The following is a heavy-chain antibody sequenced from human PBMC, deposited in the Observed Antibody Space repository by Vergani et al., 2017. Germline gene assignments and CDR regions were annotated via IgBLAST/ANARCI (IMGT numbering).Heavy chain of an antibody. D-gene: IGHD3-10*01. J-gene: IGHJ3*02. CDR1: GYTFIDYN. CDR3: VCAWFEESPGAFDI. Sequence: QVQLVQSGAEVKKPGASVKVSCKASGYTFIDYNMHWVRQAPGQGLEWMGRINPNSGGTNYAQKFKGRVTMTRDTSITTAYMEMSRLRSDDTAMYYCVCAWFEESPGAFDIWGQGTMVTVSS. V-gene: IGHV1-2*02. CDR2: INPNSGGT.